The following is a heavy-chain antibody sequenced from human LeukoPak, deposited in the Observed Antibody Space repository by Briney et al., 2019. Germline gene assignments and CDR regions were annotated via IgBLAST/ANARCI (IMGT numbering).Heavy chain of an antibody. CDR1: GFTFDDYG. Sequence: PGGSLRLSCAASGFTFDDYGMSWARQAPGKGLEWVSAINWNGGSTGYVDYVKGRFTISRDNAKNSLYLQMNSLRAEDTALYHCARVNGYYYYYGMDVWGQGTTVTVSS. J-gene: IGHJ6*02. CDR2: INWNGGST. D-gene: IGHD2-8*01. V-gene: IGHV3-20*01. CDR3: ARVNGYYYYYGMDV.